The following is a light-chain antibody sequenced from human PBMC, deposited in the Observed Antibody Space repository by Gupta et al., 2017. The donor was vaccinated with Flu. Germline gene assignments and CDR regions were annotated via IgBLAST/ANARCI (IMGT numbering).Light chain of an antibody. CDR1: QRVSSNY. CDR3: QQYGSSPQT. V-gene: IGKV3-20*01. Sequence: ENVLMQSPGTLSLSPGERATLSCRAGQRVSSNYLAWYQQKPGQAPRLLIYGASSRATGIPDRFSGSGSGTDFTLTISRLEPEDFAVYYCQQYGSSPQTFGQGTKVEIE. J-gene: IGKJ1*01. CDR2: GAS.